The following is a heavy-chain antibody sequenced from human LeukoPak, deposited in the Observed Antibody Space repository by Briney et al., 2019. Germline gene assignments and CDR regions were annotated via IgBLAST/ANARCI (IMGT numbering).Heavy chain of an antibody. CDR1: SDSITSGGYS. J-gene: IGHJ4*02. CDR2: IFHSGST. D-gene: IGHD3-3*01. Sequence: SQTLSLTCAVSSDSITSGGYSWNWIRQPPGKGLEWIGYIFHSGSTYYNPSLKSRVTISVHRSKNQFSLKLSSVTAADTAVYYCARDSDFNFDYWGQGTLVTVSS. CDR3: ARDSDFNFDY. V-gene: IGHV4-30-2*01.